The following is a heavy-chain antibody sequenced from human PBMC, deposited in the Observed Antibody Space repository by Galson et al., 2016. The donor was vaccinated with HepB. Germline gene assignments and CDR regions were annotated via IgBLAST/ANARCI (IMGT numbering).Heavy chain of an antibody. CDR2: IYSGGST. J-gene: IGHJ4*02. D-gene: IGHD2-15*01. CDR1: GFTVSNNY. Sequence: SLRLSCAASGFTVSNNYITWVRQAPGKGLEWVSPIYSGGSTYFAHSVKGRFTISRDSSKNTVYLQMNSLTAEDTAIYYCARDRHCSGGSCSGLWGQGTLVTVSS. V-gene: IGHV3-53*01. CDR3: ARDRHCSGGSCSGL.